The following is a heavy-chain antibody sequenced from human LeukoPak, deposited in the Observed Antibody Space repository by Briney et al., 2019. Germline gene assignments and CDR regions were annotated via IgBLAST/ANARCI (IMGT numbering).Heavy chain of an antibody. V-gene: IGHV3-23*01. CDR2: ITGSGGRT. J-gene: IGHJ5*02. CDR3: ARNNWFDP. CDR1: GFTFSSYA. Sequence: PGGSLRLSCAASGFTFSSYAMNWVRQAPGKGLEWVSAITGSGGRTYYADSVKGRFTISRDNSKNTLYLQMNSLRAEDTAVYYCARNNWFDPWGQGTLVTVSS.